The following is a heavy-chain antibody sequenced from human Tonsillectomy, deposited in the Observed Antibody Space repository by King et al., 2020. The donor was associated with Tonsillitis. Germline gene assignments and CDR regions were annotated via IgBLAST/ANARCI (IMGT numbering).Heavy chain of an antibody. Sequence: QLVQSGGGVVQPGGSLRLSCAASGFTFSSYGMHWVRQAPGKGLEWVAFIRYDGSNKYYADSVKGRFTISRDNSKNTLYLQMNSLRAEDTAVYYCAKHNYYGSSGYIDYWGQGTLVTVSS. D-gene: IGHD3-22*01. J-gene: IGHJ4*02. V-gene: IGHV3-30*02. CDR3: AKHNYYGSSGYIDY. CDR1: GFTFSSYG. CDR2: IRYDGSNK.